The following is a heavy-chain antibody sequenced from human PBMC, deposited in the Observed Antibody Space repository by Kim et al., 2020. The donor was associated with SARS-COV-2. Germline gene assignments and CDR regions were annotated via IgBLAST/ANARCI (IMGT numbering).Heavy chain of an antibody. CDR2: VDYTGST. D-gene: IGHD1-26*01. Sequence: SETLSLTCTVSGDSISNTAYFWAWIRQPPGKGPEWIGSVDYTGSTWYNPSVKSRVTISADTSRNQFSLNLSSVTAADTAVYYCARHPSSGIHVWGQGILVTV. V-gene: IGHV4-39*01. CDR3: ARHPSSGIHV. CDR1: GDSISNTAYF. J-gene: IGHJ4*02.